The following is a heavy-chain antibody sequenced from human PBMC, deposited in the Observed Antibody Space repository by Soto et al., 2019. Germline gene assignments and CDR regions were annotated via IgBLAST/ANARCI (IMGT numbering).Heavy chain of an antibody. Sequence: QAQLLQSGAEVKKPGASVKVSCKASGYTFTSYDINWVRQAPGQGLEWLGWMDPNSGSTGYAQNFQGRVTMTRNISINTAHMELSSLRSEDTAVYYCARERKFEFWRKGLDVWGQGTTVTVS. CDR1: GYTFTSYD. D-gene: IGHD3-3*01. J-gene: IGHJ6*02. CDR2: MDPNSGST. CDR3: ARERKFEFWRKGLDV. V-gene: IGHV1-8*01.